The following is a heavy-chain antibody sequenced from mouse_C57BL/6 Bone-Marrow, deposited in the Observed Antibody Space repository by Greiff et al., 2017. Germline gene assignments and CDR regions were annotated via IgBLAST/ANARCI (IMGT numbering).Heavy chain of an antibody. CDR2: IDPETGGT. CDR1: GYTFTDYE. D-gene: IGHD1-1*01. CDR3: DYYGSSYDAMDY. Sequence: VQLQQSGAELVRPGASVTLSCKASGYTFTDYEMHWVKQTPVHGLEWIGAIDPETGGTAYNQKFKGKAILTADKSSSTAYMELRSLTSEDSAVYYCDYYGSSYDAMDYWGQGTSVTVSS. J-gene: IGHJ4*01. V-gene: IGHV1-15*01.